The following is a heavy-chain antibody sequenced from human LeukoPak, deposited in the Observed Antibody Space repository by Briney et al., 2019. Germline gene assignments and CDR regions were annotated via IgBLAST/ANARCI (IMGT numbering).Heavy chain of an antibody. D-gene: IGHD1-20*01. J-gene: IGHJ4*02. CDR3: ARGPSGGNNLWMDY. CDR2: ISYDGSNK. Sequence: ETGGSLRLSCAASGFTFSSYAMHWVRQAPGKGLEWVAVISYDGSNKYYADSVKGRFTISRDNAKKSLYLQMNSLRAEDTAVYYCARGPSGGNNLWMDYWGQGTLVTVSS. CDR1: GFTFSSYA. V-gene: IGHV3-30*04.